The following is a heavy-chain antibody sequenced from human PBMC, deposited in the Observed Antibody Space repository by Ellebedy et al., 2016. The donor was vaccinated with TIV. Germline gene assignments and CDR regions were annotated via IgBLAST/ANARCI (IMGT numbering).Heavy chain of an antibody. J-gene: IGHJ4*02. V-gene: IGHV4-4*02. CDR2: IYHFGTT. D-gene: IGHD1-14*01. CDR1: GDSISSDYW. CDR3: ARVRRLTTLDS. Sequence: SETLSLTXGVSGDSISSDYWWTWVRQPPEKGLEWIGVIYHFGTTNYNPSLKSRVTISVDKSKNQFSLRLTSMTAADTALYYCARVRRLTTLDSWGQGTLVTVSS.